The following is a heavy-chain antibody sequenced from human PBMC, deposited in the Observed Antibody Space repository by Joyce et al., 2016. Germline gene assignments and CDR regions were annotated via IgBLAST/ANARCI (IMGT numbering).Heavy chain of an antibody. J-gene: IGHJ4*02. CDR1: GGSFSGYY. CDR3: ATTLTGYRIFDY. CDR2: INRSGST. V-gene: IGHV4-34*01. Sequence: QVQLQQWGAGLLKPSETLSLTCAVYGGSFSGYYWTWIRQPPGKGLEWIGEINRSGSTKYNPSLKSRVTISPDTSKDQFSLKLSSVTAADTAIYYCATTLTGYRIFDYWGQGTPVTVSS. D-gene: IGHD3-9*01.